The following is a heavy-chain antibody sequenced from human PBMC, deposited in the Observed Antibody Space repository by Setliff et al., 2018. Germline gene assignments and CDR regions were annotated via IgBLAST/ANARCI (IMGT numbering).Heavy chain of an antibody. CDR2: IIPIFGTA. Sequence: SVKVSCKASGGTFSSYAISWVRQAPGQGLEWMGRIIPIFGTANYAQEFQGRVTITADKSTSTAYMELSSLRSEDTAVYYCARGRHPPWSGYPYYYMDVWGKGTTVTVSS. CDR1: GGTFSSYA. J-gene: IGHJ6*03. CDR3: ARGRHPPWSGYPYYYMDV. V-gene: IGHV1-69*06. D-gene: IGHD3-3*01.